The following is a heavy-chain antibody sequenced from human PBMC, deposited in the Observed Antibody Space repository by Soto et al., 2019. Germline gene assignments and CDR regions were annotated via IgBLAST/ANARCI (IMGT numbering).Heavy chain of an antibody. Sequence: QVQLVQSGAEVKKPESSVKVSCKTSGGTFVRHVISWVRQAPGQGPEWMGKINPLSGIPNYAQKCQARVTFTADTDPSTAYMELSSLRSDDTAVYYCAAPACAATWCSPSHNLDHWGQGTLVTVSS. CDR1: GGTFVRHV. D-gene: IGHD2-2*01. J-gene: IGHJ4*02. CDR3: AAPACAATWCSPSHNLDH. V-gene: IGHV1-69*09. CDR2: INPLSGIP.